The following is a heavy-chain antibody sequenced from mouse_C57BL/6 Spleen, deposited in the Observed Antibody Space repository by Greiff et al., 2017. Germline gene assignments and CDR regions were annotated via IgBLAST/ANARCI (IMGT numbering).Heavy chain of an antibody. CDR1: GYTFTSYW. Sequence: QVQLQQPGAELVKPGASVKVSCKASGYTFTSYWMPWVKQRPGQGLEWIGRIHPADGDTNYNQKFKGKATLTVDKSSSTAYMQLSSLTSEDSAVYYCAMDDDYDSSPHDYWGQGTTLTVSS. CDR2: IHPADGDT. CDR3: AMDDDYDSSPHDY. J-gene: IGHJ2*01. V-gene: IGHV1-74*01. D-gene: IGHD2-4*01.